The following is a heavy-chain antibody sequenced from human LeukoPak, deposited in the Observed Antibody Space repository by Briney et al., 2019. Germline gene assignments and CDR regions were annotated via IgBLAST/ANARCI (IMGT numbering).Heavy chain of an antibody. CDR1: GGAIRSHY. J-gene: IGHJ4*02. CDR3: ARGEHSVDS. V-gene: IGHV4-4*07. D-gene: IGHD1/OR15-1a*01. CDR2: IYSSGYT. Sequence: PSETQSLTCTASGGAIRSHYWNWIRQPAGKGLEWIGRIYSSGYTNDNPSLKSRITMSVDMSKNQFSLRLNSVTAADTAVYYCARGEHSVDSWGQGMLVTVSS.